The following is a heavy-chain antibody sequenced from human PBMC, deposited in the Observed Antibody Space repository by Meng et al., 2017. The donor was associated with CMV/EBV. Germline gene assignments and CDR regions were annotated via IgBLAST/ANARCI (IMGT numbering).Heavy chain of an antibody. D-gene: IGHD3-3*01. CDR1: GFTFSSYS. J-gene: IGHJ6*02. CDR2: ISSSSSYI. V-gene: IGHV3-21*01. CDR3: ARDLFGVVSTHTYYYYGMDV. Sequence: GESLKISCAASGFTFSSYSMNWVRQAPGKGLEWVSSISSSSSYIYYADSVKGRFTISRDNAKNSLYLQMNSLRAEDTAVYYCARDLFGVVSTHTYYYYGMDVWGQGTTVTAP.